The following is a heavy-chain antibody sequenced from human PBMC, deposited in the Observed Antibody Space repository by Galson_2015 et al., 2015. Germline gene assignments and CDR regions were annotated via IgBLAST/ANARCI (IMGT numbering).Heavy chain of an antibody. CDR2: IVPIFGTA. J-gene: IGHJ2*01. CDR1: GGTFSSYA. D-gene: IGHD4-17*01. V-gene: IGHV1-69*13. Sequence: SVKVSCKASGGTFSSYALSWVRQAPGQGLEWMGGIVPIFGTANYAQKFQGRVTITADESTSTAYMELSSLRAEDTAVYYCARERSTVTNWYFDLWGRGTLVTVSS. CDR3: ARERSTVTNWYFDL.